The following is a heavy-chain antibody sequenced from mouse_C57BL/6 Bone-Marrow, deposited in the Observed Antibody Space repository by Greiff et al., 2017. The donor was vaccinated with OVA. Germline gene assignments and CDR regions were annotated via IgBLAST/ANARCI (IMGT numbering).Heavy chain of an antibody. V-gene: IGHV1-61*01. CDR3: ARYSNYGAMDY. D-gene: IGHD2-5*01. CDR1: GYTFTSYW. Sequence: QVQLKESGAELVRPGSSVKLSCKASGYTFTSYWMDWVKQRPGQGLEWIGNIYPSDSETHYNQKFKDKATLTVDKSSSTAYMQLSSLTSEDSAVYYCARYSNYGAMDYWGQGTSVTVSS. J-gene: IGHJ4*01. CDR2: IYPSDSET.